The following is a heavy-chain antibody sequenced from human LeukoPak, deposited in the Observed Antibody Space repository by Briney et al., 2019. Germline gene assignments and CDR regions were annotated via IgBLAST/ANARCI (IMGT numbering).Heavy chain of an antibody. CDR3: AGCRRGNILEI. CDR1: GFTFSSYS. J-gene: IGHJ3*02. Sequence: GGSLRLSCAASGFTFSSYSMDWVRQAPGKGLEWVGRIRNKANGYTTEYAASVKGRFTISRDDSTNSLYLQMNSLKTEDTAVYYCAGCRRGNILEIWGPGTMVTVSS. CDR2: IRNKANGYTT. V-gene: IGHV3-72*01. D-gene: IGHD5/OR15-5a*01.